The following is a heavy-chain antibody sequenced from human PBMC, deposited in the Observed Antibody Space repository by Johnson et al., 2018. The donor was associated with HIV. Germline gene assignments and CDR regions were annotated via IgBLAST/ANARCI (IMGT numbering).Heavy chain of an antibody. CDR2: IRYDGSNK. CDR1: GFTFSSYG. D-gene: IGHD3-3*01. J-gene: IGHJ3*02. V-gene: IGHV3-30*02. CDR3: AKDYLGITIFPYAFDI. Sequence: QMQLVESGGGVVQPGGSLRLSCAASGFTFSSYGMHWVRQAPGKGLEWVAFIRYDGSNKYYADSVKGRFTISRDNSKNTLYLQMNSLRAEDTAVYYCAKDYLGITIFPYAFDIWGQGTMVTVSS.